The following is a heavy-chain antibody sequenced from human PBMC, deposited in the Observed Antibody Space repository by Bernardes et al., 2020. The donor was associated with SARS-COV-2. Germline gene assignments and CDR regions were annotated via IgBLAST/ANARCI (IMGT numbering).Heavy chain of an antibody. CDR1: GFTFSTYS. CDR2: INTRSSHI. Sequence: GGSLRLSCAASGFTFSTYSMHWVRQAPGKGLEWVSSINTRSSHIYYADSVRGRFTISRDNAKNSLYLQMDSLRAEDTAVYYCARNGGGDILRLGWFDTWGQGALVTVSS. J-gene: IGHJ5*02. V-gene: IGHV3-21*01. CDR3: ARNGGGDILRLGWFDT. D-gene: IGHD3-9*01.